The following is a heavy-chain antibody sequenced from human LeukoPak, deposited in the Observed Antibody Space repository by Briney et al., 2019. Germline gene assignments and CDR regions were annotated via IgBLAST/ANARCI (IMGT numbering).Heavy chain of an antibody. D-gene: IGHD2-15*01. CDR3: ARGAWATRLAS. CDR1: GESLNSYC. J-gene: IGHJ4*02. Sequence: PSETLSLTCAVYGESLNSYCWSWVRQPPGEGLEWIGEIYESETTKYNPSLKSRVAISMVPSKQQFSLRLSSVTAADTAVYYCARGAWATRLASWGLGTPVIVSS. CDR2: IYESETT. V-gene: IGHV4-34*01.